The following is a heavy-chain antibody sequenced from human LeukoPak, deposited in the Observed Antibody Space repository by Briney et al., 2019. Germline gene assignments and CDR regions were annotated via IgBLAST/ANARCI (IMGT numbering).Heavy chain of an antibody. Sequence: PSLKGRVTISVDTSKNQFSLKLSSVTAADTAVYYCARHPLAFSGPPLGPFGYWGQGTLVTVSS. CDR3: ARHPLAFSGPPLGPFGY. V-gene: IGHV4-39*01. J-gene: IGHJ4*02. D-gene: IGHD6-19*01.